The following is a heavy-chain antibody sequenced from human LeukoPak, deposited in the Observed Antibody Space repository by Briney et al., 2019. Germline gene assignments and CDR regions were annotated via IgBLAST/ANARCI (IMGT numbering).Heavy chain of an antibody. Sequence: SVKVSCKASGGTFSSYAISWVRQAPGQGLEWMGRIIPIFGTANYAQKFQGRVTITTDESTSTAYIELSSLRSEDTAVYYCAREGLPGDYSVFDYWGQGTLVTVSS. J-gene: IGHJ4*02. V-gene: IGHV1-69*05. CDR3: AREGLPGDYSVFDY. CDR1: GGTFSSYA. D-gene: IGHD4-17*01. CDR2: IIPIFGTA.